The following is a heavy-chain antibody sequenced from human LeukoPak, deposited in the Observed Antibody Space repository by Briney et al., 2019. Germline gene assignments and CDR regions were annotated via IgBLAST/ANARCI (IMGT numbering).Heavy chain of an antibody. D-gene: IGHD3-10*02. CDR2: IRQDGTEI. V-gene: IGHV3-7*01. CDR3: ARCSSRRSASDY. Sequence: GGSLRLSCAASGFTFSSHWMIWVRQAPGKGLEWVANIRQDGTEIYYVDSVKGRFTISRDNAKNSLYLQMNSLRADDTAVYYCARCSSRRSASDYWGQGTLVTVSS. CDR1: GFTFSSHW. J-gene: IGHJ4*02.